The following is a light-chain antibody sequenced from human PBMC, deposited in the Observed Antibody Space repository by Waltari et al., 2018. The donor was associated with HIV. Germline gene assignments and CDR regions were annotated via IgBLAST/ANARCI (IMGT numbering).Light chain of an antibody. J-gene: IGKJ4*01. CDR1: QGINSY. V-gene: IGKV1-9*01. Sequence: DIHLTQSPPFLSASIGDRVTISCPATQGINSYLAWYQQKPGKAPKHLIYVASTVRSGVPSRFSGSGSGTEFTLTISNLQTEDSATYYCQQLNSYPLTLGGGTKVETK. CDR3: QQLNSYPLT. CDR2: VAS.